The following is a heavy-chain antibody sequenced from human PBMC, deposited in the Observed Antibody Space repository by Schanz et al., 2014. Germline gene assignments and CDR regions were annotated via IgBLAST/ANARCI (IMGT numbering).Heavy chain of an antibody. Sequence: QVQLVQSGAEVKKPGSSVKVSCKASGGTFSSSTLTWVRQAPGQGPEWMGRIIPILDKTNYAQKFQGRVTMTADKSTSTVYMDVSGLRSEDTAVYYCAKVDRTRYYAMDVWGQGTTVTVSS. V-gene: IGHV1-69*08. CDR3: AKVDRTRYYAMDV. CDR1: GGTFSSST. J-gene: IGHJ6*02. D-gene: IGHD3-9*01. CDR2: IIPILDKT.